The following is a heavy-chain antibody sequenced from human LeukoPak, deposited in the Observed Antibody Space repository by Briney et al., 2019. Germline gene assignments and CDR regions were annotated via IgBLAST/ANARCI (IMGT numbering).Heavy chain of an antibody. CDR2: ISGSGGST. J-gene: IGHJ4*02. CDR3: AKDRVRFLEWLTLGY. Sequence: GGSLRLSCAASGFTFSSYAMSWVRQAPGKGLEWVSAISGSGGSTYYADSVKGRFTISRDNPKNTLYLQMDSLRAEDTAVYYCAKDRVRFLEWLTLGYWGQGTLVTVSS. D-gene: IGHD3-3*01. V-gene: IGHV3-23*01. CDR1: GFTFSSYA.